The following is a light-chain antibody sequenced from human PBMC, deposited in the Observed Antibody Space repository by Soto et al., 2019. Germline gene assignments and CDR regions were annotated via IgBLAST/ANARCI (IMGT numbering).Light chain of an antibody. J-gene: IGKJ1*01. CDR3: QQYNSYSRT. CDR2: DAS. V-gene: IGKV1-5*01. CDR1: QSISSW. Sequence: DVQMTHCPSTLPASVGDRVTITCRASQSISSWLAWYQQKPGKAPKLLIYDASSLESGVPSRFSGSGSGTEFTLTISSLQPDDFATYYCQQYNSYSRTFGQGTKVDIK.